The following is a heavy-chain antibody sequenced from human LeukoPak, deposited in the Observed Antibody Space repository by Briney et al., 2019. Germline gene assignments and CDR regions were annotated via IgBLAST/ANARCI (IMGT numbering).Heavy chain of an antibody. V-gene: IGHV3-74*01. CDR2: ISPTGSTT. D-gene: IGHD6-6*01. J-gene: IGHJ4*02. CDR3: ARGPNSNWSGLDF. Sequence: GGSLRLSCTASGFSFSGHWMHWARQLPGKGLVWISRISPTGSTTSYADSVKGRFTVSRDNAKNTLYLQVNNLRAEDTAVYYCARGPNSNWSGLDFWGQGTLLTVSS. CDR1: GFSFSGHW.